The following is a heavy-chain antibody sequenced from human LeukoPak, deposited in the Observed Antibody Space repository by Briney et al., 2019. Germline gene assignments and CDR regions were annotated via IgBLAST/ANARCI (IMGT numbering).Heavy chain of an antibody. V-gene: IGHV3-74*01. CDR2: ISPTGSTT. D-gene: IGHD6-6*01. J-gene: IGHJ4*02. CDR3: ARGPNSNWSGLDF. Sequence: GGSLRLSCTASGFSFSGHWMHWARQLPGKGLVWISRISPTGSTTSYADSVKGRFTVSRDNAKNTLYLQVNNLRAEDTAVYYCARGPNSNWSGLDFWGQGTLLTVSS. CDR1: GFSFSGHW.